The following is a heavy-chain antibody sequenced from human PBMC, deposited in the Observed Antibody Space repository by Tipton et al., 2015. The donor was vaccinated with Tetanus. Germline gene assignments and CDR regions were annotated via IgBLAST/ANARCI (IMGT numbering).Heavy chain of an antibody. Sequence: TLSVTCAVYGGAFSGHYWTWIRQAPGKGLEWIGEIHPSGSTNYNASLRGRVTMSVDLTRKHVFLRMTSVTAADTAVYYCARSIAAASVWPFDYWGQGTQVTVSS. CDR3: ARSIAAASVWPFDY. CDR1: GGAFSGHY. J-gene: IGHJ4*02. V-gene: IGHV4-34*01. CDR2: IHPSGST. D-gene: IGHD2-2*01.